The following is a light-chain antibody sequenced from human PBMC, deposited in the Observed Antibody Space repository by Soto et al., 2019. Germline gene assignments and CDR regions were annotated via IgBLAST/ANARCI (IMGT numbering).Light chain of an antibody. V-gene: IGLV2-11*01. CDR2: DVG. Sequence: QSALTQPRSVSGSPGQSVTISCTGTSSDVGAYIYVSWYQQYPAKAPKVMIYDVGRRPSGVPDRFSGSKSGNTASLTISGLQAEDEAVYFCCSYAGTFWVFGGGTKLTVL. CDR3: CSYAGTFWV. J-gene: IGLJ3*02. CDR1: SSDVGAYIY.